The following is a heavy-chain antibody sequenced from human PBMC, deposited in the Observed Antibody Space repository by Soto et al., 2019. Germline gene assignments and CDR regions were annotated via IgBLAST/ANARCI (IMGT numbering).Heavy chain of an antibody. CDR1: GFTFSSYA. Sequence: PGGSLRLSCAASGFTFSSYAMSWVRQAPGKGLEWVSAISGSGGSTYYADSVKGRFTISRDNSKNTLYLQMNSLRAEDTAVYYCAKDLIRAGNYGPYYFDYWGQGTLVTVSS. CDR2: ISGSGGST. CDR3: AKDLIRAGNYGPYYFDY. V-gene: IGHV3-23*01. J-gene: IGHJ4*02. D-gene: IGHD1-7*01.